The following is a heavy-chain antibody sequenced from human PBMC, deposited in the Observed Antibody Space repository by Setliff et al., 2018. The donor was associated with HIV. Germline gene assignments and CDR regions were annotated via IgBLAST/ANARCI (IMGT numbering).Heavy chain of an antibody. V-gene: IGHV4-39*01. CDR1: GGSISSNNFY. Sequence: PSETLSLTCTVTGGSISSNNFYWGWIRQPPGKGLEWIGSIYYSGRTYYNPSLKSRVTISVDTSKNQFSLKLSSVTAADTAVYYCARHDGGGWYVRVLATSFDYWGQGTLVTVSS. J-gene: IGHJ4*02. D-gene: IGHD6-19*01. CDR3: ARHDGGGWYVRVLATSFDY. CDR2: IYYSGRT.